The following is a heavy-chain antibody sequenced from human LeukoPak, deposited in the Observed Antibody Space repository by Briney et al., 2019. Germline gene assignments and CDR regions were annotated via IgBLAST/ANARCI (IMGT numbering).Heavy chain of an antibody. CDR3: ARRDVGATIDY. D-gene: IGHD1-26*01. J-gene: IGHJ4*02. CDR2: ILYTGRT. V-gene: IGHV4-39*01. CDR1: GDSISSSRFY. Sequence: SETLSLTCTVSGDSISSSRFYWAWIRQPPGKGLEWIGSILYTGRTFYNPSLKSRVTISVDTSKNQFSLRLGSVTPSDTAVYYCARRDVGATIDYWGQGTLVTVSS.